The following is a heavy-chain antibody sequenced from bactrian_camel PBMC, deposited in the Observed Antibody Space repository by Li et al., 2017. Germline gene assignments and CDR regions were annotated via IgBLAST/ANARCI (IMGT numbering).Heavy chain of an antibody. D-gene: IGHD1*01. Sequence: HVQLVESGGGLVQPGGSLRLSCVASGFTFSRYWMYWVRQAPGKEREGVAYIGGYGSSVYTDSVKGRFTISEDNAKNTLYLDMNSMKPEDTATYYCAAGSLRFCNLARHLYHYFGQGTQVTVS. CDR1: GFTFSRYW. J-gene: IGHJ4*01. V-gene: IGHV3S26*01. CDR2: IGGYGSS. CDR3: AAGSLRFCNLARHLYHY.